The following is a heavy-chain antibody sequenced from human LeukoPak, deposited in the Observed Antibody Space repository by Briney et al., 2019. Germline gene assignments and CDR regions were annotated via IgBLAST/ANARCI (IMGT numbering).Heavy chain of an antibody. D-gene: IGHD3-16*01. CDR3: SRDDGPFGGVRFDH. V-gene: IGHV1-18*01. CDR1: GYTFTAYG. Sequence: ASVKVSCKASGYTFTAYGISWVRQAPGQGLEWMGWISANNGNTNYAQKVQGRVTMTRDTSTSTAYMELRSLRYDDTTVYYCSRDDGPFGGVRFDHWGQGTLVTVSS. J-gene: IGHJ4*02. CDR2: ISANNGNT.